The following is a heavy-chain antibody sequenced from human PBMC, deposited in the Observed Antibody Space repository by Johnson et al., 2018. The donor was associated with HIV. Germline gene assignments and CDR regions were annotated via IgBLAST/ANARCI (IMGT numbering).Heavy chain of an antibody. J-gene: IGHJ3*02. Sequence: EVQLVESGGGLVKPGGSLRLSCAASAFTFSDYYMTWMRQAPGQGLEWVSVIYSGGSTYYADSVKGRFFISRDNSNNTLYLQMNSLMAEDTAVYYCASRYTVDAFDIWGQGTMVTVSS. CDR2: IYSGGST. CDR3: ASRYTVDAFDI. CDR1: AFTFSDYY. D-gene: IGHD1-1*01. V-gene: IGHV3-66*01.